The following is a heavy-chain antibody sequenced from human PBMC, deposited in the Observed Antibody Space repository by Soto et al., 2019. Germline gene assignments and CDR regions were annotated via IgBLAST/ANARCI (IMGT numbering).Heavy chain of an antibody. Sequence: QLQLQESGPGLVKPSETLSLTCTVSGGSISSSSYYWGWIRQPPGKGLEWIGSIYYSGSTYYNPSLKSRVTISVDTSKKQFSMKLSSVTAADTAVYYCARLVVVPAALVGGGLPRRNFDFWGQGTLVTVSS. CDR2: IYYSGST. V-gene: IGHV4-39*01. J-gene: IGHJ4*02. CDR1: GGSISSSSYY. D-gene: IGHD2-2*01. CDR3: ARLVVVPAALVGGGLPRRNFDF.